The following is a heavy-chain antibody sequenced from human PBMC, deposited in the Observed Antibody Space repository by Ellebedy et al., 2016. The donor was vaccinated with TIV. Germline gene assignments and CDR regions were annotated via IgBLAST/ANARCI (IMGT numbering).Heavy chain of an antibody. CDR3: ARDVPMGTVTTGNWFDP. D-gene: IGHD4-17*01. CDR1: GGSISSGGYS. Sequence: SETLSLTXAVSGGSISSGGYSWSWIRQPPGKGLEWIGRIYTSGSTNYNPSLKSRVTMSVDTSKNQFSLKLSSVTAADTAVYYCARDVPMGTVTTGNWFDPWGQGTLVTVSS. CDR2: IYTSGST. J-gene: IGHJ5*02. V-gene: IGHV4-61*02.